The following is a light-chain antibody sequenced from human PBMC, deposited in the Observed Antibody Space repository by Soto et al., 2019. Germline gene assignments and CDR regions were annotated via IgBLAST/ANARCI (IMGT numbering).Light chain of an antibody. CDR1: QSVSSSY. J-gene: IGKJ3*01. Sequence: EIVLTQSPGTLSLSPGERATLSCRASQSVSSSYLAWYQQKPGQAPRLLIYGASSRATGIPDRFSGSGSGTDFTLTISRLEPEDFAVYYCQQYGSSSLVTFGHWTKVDIK. CDR2: GAS. V-gene: IGKV3-20*01. CDR3: QQYGSSSLVT.